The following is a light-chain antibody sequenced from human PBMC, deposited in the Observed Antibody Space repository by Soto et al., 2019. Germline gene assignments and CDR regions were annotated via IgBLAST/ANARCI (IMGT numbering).Light chain of an antibody. J-gene: IGKJ4*01. Sequence: EIVMTQSPATLSVSPVERVTLSCRASQSVGSNLAWYQQKPGLAPRVLIYDASTRATVIPARFSGSGSGTEFTLTISSLQSEDFAVYYCQQYDNWPLTFGGGTKVDIK. CDR1: QSVGSN. CDR2: DAS. CDR3: QQYDNWPLT. V-gene: IGKV3-15*01.